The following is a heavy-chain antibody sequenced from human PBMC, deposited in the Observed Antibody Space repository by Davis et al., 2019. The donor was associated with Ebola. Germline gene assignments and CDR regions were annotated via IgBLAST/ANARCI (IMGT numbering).Heavy chain of an antibody. V-gene: IGHV1-2*02. Sequence: ASVKVSCQASGYTVNGYHLHWVRQAPGQGFEWLAWINSHSGDTNYAQSFQGRVTITRDTSISTAYLEVTSLRSDDTAVYYCAAIPTRPLNYYGLDVWGQGTTVTVSS. D-gene: IGHD6-6*01. CDR2: INSHSGDT. CDR1: GYTVNGYH. CDR3: AAIPTRPLNYYGLDV. J-gene: IGHJ6*02.